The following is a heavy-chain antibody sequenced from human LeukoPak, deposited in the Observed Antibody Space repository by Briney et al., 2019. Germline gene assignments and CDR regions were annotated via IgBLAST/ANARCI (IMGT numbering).Heavy chain of an antibody. V-gene: IGHV1-18*01. J-gene: IGHJ6*03. CDR1: GYTFTSYG. CDR3: ARGESIFGVVTISYYYYMDV. Sequence: ASVKVSCKASGYTFTSYGISWVRQAPGQGLEWMGWISAYNGNTNYAQKLQGRVTMTTDTSTSTAYMELRSLRSDDTAVYYCARGESIFGVVTISYYYYMDVWGKGTTVTVSS. CDR2: ISAYNGNT. D-gene: IGHD3-3*01.